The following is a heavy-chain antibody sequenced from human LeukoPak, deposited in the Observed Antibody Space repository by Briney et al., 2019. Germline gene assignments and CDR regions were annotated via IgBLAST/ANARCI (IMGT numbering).Heavy chain of an antibody. D-gene: IGHD5-12*01. CDR2: IKQDGGEK. V-gene: IGHV3-7*03. CDR1: GFTFNTYW. CDR3: SSDSDRWVRYSGVDY. J-gene: IGHJ4*02. Sequence: GGSLRLSCAASGFTFNTYWMSWVRQAPGKGLEWVANIKQDGGEKYYVDSVKGRFTISRDNAKNSLYLQMNSLRAEDTAVYYCSSDSDRWVRYSGVDYWGQGTLVTVSS.